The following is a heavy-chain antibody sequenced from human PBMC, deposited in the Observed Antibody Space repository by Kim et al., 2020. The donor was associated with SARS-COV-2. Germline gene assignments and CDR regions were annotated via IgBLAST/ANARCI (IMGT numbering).Heavy chain of an antibody. CDR3: ARDIVTAVFTYGIDV. CDR2: IGSSSSYT. CDR1: GFTFSGYT. J-gene: IGHJ6*02. D-gene: IGHD2-15*01. Sequence: GGSLRLSCAASGFTFSGYTIHWVRQAPGKGLEWVSSIGSSSSYTYYAGSVKGRFTIARDDAKNSLYLQMNSLRAEDTAVYYCARDIVTAVFTYGIDVWGQGTTVTGSS. V-gene: IGHV3-21*04.